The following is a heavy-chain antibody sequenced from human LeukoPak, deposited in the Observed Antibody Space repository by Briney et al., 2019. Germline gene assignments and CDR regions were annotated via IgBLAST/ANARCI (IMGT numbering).Heavy chain of an antibody. Sequence: GGSLRLSCAASGFTFSGSAMHWVRQASGKGLEWVGRIRSTANNYATAYAASLKGRFTISRDDSKNTAYLQMNSLETEDTAVYYCTRRGDELNDSSGGDFWGQGTLVTVSS. CDR3: TRRGDELNDSSGGDF. D-gene: IGHD3-22*01. J-gene: IGHJ4*02. V-gene: IGHV3-73*01. CDR1: GFTFSGSA. CDR2: IRSTANNYAT.